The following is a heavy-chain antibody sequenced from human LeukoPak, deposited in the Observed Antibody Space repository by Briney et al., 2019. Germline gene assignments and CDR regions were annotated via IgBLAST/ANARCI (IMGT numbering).Heavy chain of an antibody. CDR2: ISWNSGSI. CDR3: AKEDTAMRNFDY. Sequence: GGSLRLSCAASGFTFSSYAMSWVRQAPGKGLEWVSGISWNSGSIGYADSVKGRFTISRDNAKNSLYLQMNSLRAEDTALYYCAKEDTAMRNFDYWGQGTLVTVSS. J-gene: IGHJ4*02. CDR1: GFTFSSYA. D-gene: IGHD5-18*01. V-gene: IGHV3-9*01.